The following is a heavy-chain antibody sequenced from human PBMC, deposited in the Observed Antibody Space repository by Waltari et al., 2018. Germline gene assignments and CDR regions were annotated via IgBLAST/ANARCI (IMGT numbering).Heavy chain of an antibody. D-gene: IGHD2-21*02. J-gene: IGHJ3*02. CDR1: GGSISSGSYY. V-gene: IGHV4-61*02. Sequence: QVQLQESGPGLVKPSQTLSLTCTVSGGSISSGSYYWSWIRQPAGKGLEWIGRIYTSGSTNYNPSLKSRVTISVDTSKNQFSLKLSSVTAADTAVYYCARTMVVTPNGAFDIWGQGQWSPSLQ. CDR2: IYTSGST. CDR3: ARTMVVTPNGAFDI.